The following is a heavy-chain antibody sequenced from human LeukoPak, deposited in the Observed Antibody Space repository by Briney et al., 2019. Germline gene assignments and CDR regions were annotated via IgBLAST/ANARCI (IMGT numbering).Heavy chain of an antibody. CDR3: ARRSRLYKHEATGYHDS. CDR2: VFYSGTT. CDR1: GDYITTTNYY. J-gene: IGHJ4*02. V-gene: IGHV4-39*01. Sequence: NPSETLSLTCNVSGDYITTTNYYWAWIRQPPGKGLEWIASVFYSGTTYYNPSLKSRVLISMDTSTKQISLRLTSVTATDTAIYYCARRSRLYKHEATGYHDSWGQGTLVTVSS. D-gene: IGHD3-9*01.